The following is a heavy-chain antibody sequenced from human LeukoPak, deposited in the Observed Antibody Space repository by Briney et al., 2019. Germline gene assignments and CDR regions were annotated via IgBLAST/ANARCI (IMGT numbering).Heavy chain of an antibody. CDR3: ARDLAYCGGDCLADAFDI. V-gene: IGHV4-39*07. CDR1: GGSISSYY. CDR2: IYYSGST. J-gene: IGHJ3*02. Sequence: SETLSLTCTVSGGSISSYYWGWIRQPPGKGLEWIGSIYYSGSTYYNPSLKSRVTISVDTSKNQFSLKLSSVTAADTAVYYCARDLAYCGGDCLADAFDIWGQGTMVTVSS. D-gene: IGHD2-21*02.